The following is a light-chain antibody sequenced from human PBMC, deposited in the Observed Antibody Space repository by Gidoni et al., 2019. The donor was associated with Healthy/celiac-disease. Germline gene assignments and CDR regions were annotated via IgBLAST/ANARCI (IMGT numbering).Light chain of an antibody. CDR3: QVWDSSSDHVV. J-gene: IGLJ2*01. V-gene: IGLV3-21*04. CDR2: YDS. CDR1: NIGSKS. Sequence: VAPGKTARITCGGNNIGSKSVHWYQQKPGQAPVLVIYYDSDRPSGIPERFSGSNSGNTATLTISRVEAGDEADYYCQVWDSSSDHVVFGGGTKLTVL.